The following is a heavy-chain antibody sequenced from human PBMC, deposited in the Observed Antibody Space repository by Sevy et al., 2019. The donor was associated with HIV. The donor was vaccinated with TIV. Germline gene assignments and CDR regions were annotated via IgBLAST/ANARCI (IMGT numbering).Heavy chain of an antibody. D-gene: IGHD4-4*01. CDR1: GFTFSSYA. J-gene: IGHJ6*02. CDR3: ARDAPYSNYGRANYGMDV. Sequence: GGSLRLSCAASGFTFSSYAMHWVRQAPGKGLEWVAVISYDGSNKYYADSVKGRFTISRDNSKNTLYLQMNSLRAEDTAVYYCARDAPYSNYGRANYGMDVWGQGTTVTVSS. CDR2: ISYDGSNK. V-gene: IGHV3-30-3*01.